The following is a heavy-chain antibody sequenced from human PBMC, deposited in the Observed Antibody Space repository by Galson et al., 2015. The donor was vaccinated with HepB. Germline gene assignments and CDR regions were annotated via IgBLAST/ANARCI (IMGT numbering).Heavy chain of an antibody. J-gene: IGHJ2*01. D-gene: IGHD4-17*01. CDR2: TYYSGST. V-gene: IGHV4-59*01. Sequence: ETLSLTCTVSGGSISSYYWSWIRQPPGKGLEWIGYTYYSGSTNYNPSLKSRVTISVDTSKNQFSLKLSSVTAADTAVYYCARDKTNDYGDYVEYFDLWGRGTLVTVSS. CDR3: ARDKTNDYGDYVEYFDL. CDR1: GGSISSYY.